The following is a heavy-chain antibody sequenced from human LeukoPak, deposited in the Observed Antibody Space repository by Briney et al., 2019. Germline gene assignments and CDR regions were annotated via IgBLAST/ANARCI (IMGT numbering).Heavy chain of an antibody. J-gene: IGHJ4*02. D-gene: IGHD6-19*01. CDR1: GGSISSYY. Sequence: SETLSLTCTVSGGSISSYYWSWIRQPPGKGLEWIGYIYYSGSTNYNPSLKSRVTISVDTSKNQFSLKLSSVTAADTAVYYCAREPTPGIAVAGTLDYWGQGTLVTVSS. CDR2: IYYSGST. CDR3: AREPTPGIAVAGTLDY. V-gene: IGHV4-59*12.